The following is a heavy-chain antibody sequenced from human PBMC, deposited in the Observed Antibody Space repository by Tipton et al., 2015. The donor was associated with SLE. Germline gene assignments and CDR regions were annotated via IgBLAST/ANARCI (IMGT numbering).Heavy chain of an antibody. CDR3: AREGKRFLEWYSGGWFDP. V-gene: IGHV4-31*03. D-gene: IGHD3-3*01. CDR1: SGSVSSGAYY. Sequence: TLSLTCTVSSGSVSSGAYYWSWIRQHPGKGLEWIGYVFSSGTTNYNPSLNGRVALSVDTSANQVSLELSSVTATDTGVYYCAREGKRFLEWYSGGWFDPWGQGTLVIVSS. J-gene: IGHJ5*02. CDR2: VFSSGTT.